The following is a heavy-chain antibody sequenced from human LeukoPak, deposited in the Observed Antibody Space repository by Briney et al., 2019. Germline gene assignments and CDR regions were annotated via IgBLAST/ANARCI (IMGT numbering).Heavy chain of an antibody. CDR2: IYPVDSDI. Sequence: GESLKISCKTSGYTFTTYWIGWVRQMPGKGLEWMGIIYPVDSDIRYSPSFQGQVTISADKSISTAYLQWSSLKASDTAMYYCARQARYFDWLLYPRKGYYYYYYMDVWGKGTTVTISS. CDR1: GYTFTTYW. CDR3: ARQARYFDWLLYPRKGYYYYYYMDV. V-gene: IGHV5-51*01. D-gene: IGHD3-9*01. J-gene: IGHJ6*03.